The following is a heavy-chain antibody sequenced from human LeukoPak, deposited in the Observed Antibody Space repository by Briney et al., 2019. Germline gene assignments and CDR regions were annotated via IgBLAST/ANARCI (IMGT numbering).Heavy chain of an antibody. CDR3: AKELMTTVTPGAFDI. D-gene: IGHD4-11*01. CDR1: GFTFSSYS. V-gene: IGHV3-21*04. Sequence: GGSLRLSCAASGFTFSSYSMNWVRQAPGKGLEWVSSISSSSSYIYYADSVKGRFTISRDNAKNSLYLQMNSLRAEDTAVYYCAKELMTTVTPGAFDIWGQGTMVTVSS. CDR2: ISSSSSYI. J-gene: IGHJ3*02.